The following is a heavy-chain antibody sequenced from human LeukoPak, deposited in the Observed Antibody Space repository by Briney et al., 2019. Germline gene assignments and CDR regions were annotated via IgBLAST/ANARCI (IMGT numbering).Heavy chain of an antibody. Sequence: SETLSLTCTVSGGSISSYYWSWIRQPPGKGLEWIGYIYYSGSTNYNPSLKSRVTISVDTSKNQFSLKLSSVTAADTAVYYCARMSPPYDFWSGYDRPAPYYFDYWGQGTLVTVSS. CDR2: IYYSGST. CDR3: ARMSPPYDFWSGYDRPAPYYFDY. V-gene: IGHV4-59*01. D-gene: IGHD3-3*01. J-gene: IGHJ4*02. CDR1: GGSISSYY.